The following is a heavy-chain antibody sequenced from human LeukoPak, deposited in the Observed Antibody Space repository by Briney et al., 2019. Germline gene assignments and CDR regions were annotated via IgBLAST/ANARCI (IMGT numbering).Heavy chain of an antibody. J-gene: IGHJ4*02. CDR2: IYYSGST. CDR3: ARGISDYSNYGYYFDY. D-gene: IGHD4-11*01. CDR1: GGSISSYY. V-gene: IGHV4-59*01. Sequence: SETLSLTCTVSGGSISSYYWSWIRQPPGKGLEWIGYIYYSGSTNYNPSLKSRVTISVDTSKNQFSLKLSSVTAADTAVYYCARGISDYSNYGYYFDYWGQGTLVTVSS.